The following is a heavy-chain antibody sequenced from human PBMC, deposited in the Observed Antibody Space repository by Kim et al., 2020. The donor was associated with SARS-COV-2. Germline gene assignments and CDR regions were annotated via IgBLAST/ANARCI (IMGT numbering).Heavy chain of an antibody. J-gene: IGHJ4*02. Sequence: YYVDSGKGRFTISRDNAKNSLYLQMTSLRAEDTAVYYCARGTQWEPNFDYWGQGTLVTVSS. V-gene: IGHV3-7*01. CDR3: ARGTQWEPNFDY. D-gene: IGHD1-26*01.